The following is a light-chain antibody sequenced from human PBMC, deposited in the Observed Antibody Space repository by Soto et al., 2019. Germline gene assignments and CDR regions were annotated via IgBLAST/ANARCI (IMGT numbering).Light chain of an antibody. J-gene: IGKJ2*01. Sequence: EIVLTQSPATLSLSPGERATLSCSSSQNLNNYLDWYQHKPGQVPRLLIYATSNRATGIPARFSGSGSGADFTLTISNLEPEDFAVYYCQQRNDWPRTFGQGTKVEIK. CDR3: QQRNDWPRT. CDR2: ATS. V-gene: IGKV3-11*01. CDR1: QNLNNY.